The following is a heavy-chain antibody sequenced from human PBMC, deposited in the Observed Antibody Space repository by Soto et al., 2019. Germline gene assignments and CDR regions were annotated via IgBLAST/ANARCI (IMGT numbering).Heavy chain of an antibody. D-gene: IGHD6-19*01. V-gene: IGHV3-30-3*01. CDR2: LSNNGINT. Sequence: QVELVESGGGVVQPGRSLRLSCAASGFTFSTYTMYWVRQAPGKGLEWVAGLSNNGINTDYADSVKGRFTISRDNSMHTLHLQMNSLRDEDTAVYVCAREWSLSGAAPGYWGQGTLFTVSS. CDR3: AREWSLSGAAPGY. CDR1: GFTFSTYT. J-gene: IGHJ4*02.